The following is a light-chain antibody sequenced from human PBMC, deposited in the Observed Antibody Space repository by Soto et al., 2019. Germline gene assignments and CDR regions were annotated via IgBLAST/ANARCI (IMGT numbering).Light chain of an antibody. Sequence: EIVLTQSPGTLSLSPGERATLSCRASQSVSSSFLAWYQQKPGQAPRLLIYGASIRATGIPDRFSGSGSGTGFTLTISRLEPEDVAVYYCQQYCSSPLTFGGGTKVEIK. CDR3: QQYCSSPLT. J-gene: IGKJ4*01. CDR2: GAS. V-gene: IGKV3-20*01. CDR1: QSVSSSF.